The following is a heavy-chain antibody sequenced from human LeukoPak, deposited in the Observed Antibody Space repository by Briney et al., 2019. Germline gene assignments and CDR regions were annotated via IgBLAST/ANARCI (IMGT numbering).Heavy chain of an antibody. V-gene: IGHV4-59*01. CDR3: ARVCQEGGSTSCFDS. CDR2: IYYTGST. Sequence: SETLSLTCAVSAGSLSGYFWSWIRLPQGKGLQWIGYIYYTGSTSYNPSLKSRVTISVDTSKNQVALKLSSVTAADTAVYYCARVCQEGGSTSCFDSWGQGTLVTVSS. J-gene: IGHJ5*01. CDR1: AGSLSGYF. D-gene: IGHD2-2*01.